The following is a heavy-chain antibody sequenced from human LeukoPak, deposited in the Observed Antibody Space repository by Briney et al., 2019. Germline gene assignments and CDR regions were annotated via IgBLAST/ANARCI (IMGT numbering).Heavy chain of an antibody. CDR2: IYSGGRT. D-gene: IGHD3-9*01. J-gene: IGHJ4*02. CDR1: GFTVSTNY. Sequence: GGSLRLSCAASGFTVSTNYMTWVRRAPGKGLEWVSEIYSGGRTYYAASVKGRFSISRDTSKNTVYLQMNSLRAEDTAVYYCATYILTGYYPAYYFDYWGQGTLVTVSS. CDR3: ATYILTGYYPAYYFDY. V-gene: IGHV3-53*01.